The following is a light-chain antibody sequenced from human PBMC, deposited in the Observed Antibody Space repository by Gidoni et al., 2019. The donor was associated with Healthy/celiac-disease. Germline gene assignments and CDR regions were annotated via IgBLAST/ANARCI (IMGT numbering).Light chain of an antibody. CDR2: DVS. CDR1: SIDVGGYNY. V-gene: IGLV2-14*03. Sequence: QSALTQTASVSGSAGQSIPVSCTGTSIDVGGYNYVSWYQQHPGKAPKLMIYDVSNRPSGVSNRFSGSKSGNTASLTISGLQAEHEADYSCSSYTSSSTYVFGTGTKVTVL. CDR3: SSYTSSSTYV. J-gene: IGLJ1*01.